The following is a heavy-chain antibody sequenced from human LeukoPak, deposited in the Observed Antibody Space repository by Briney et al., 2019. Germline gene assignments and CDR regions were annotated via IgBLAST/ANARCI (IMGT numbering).Heavy chain of an antibody. CDR1: GYTFTVYY. Sequence: GASVTVSCKASGYTFTVYYMHWVRQAPGQGLEWMGWINPNSGGTNYAQKFQGRVTMTRDTSISTAYMELSRLRSDDTAVYYCAREYSSSSAVDYWGQGTLVTVSS. J-gene: IGHJ4*02. CDR2: INPNSGGT. CDR3: AREYSSSSAVDY. D-gene: IGHD6-6*01. V-gene: IGHV1-2*02.